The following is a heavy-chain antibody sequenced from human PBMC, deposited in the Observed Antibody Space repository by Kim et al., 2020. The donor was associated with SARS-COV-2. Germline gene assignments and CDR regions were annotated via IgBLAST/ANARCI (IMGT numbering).Heavy chain of an antibody. CDR3: ASGMDFWTGYHLAF. Sequence: GGSLRLSCAASGFTFSTFEMNWVRQAPGKGLEWVSYISSSGGAKNYADSVKGRFTISRDNAKNSLSLQMNSLRADDTSVYYCASGMDFWTGYHLAFWCQG. CDR1: GFTFSTFE. J-gene: IGHJ1*01. D-gene: IGHD3-3*01. CDR2: ISSSGGAK. V-gene: IGHV3-48*03.